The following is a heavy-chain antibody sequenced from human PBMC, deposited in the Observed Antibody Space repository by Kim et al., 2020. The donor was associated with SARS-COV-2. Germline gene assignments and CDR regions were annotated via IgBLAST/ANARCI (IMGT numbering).Heavy chain of an antibody. J-gene: IGHJ4*02. D-gene: IGHD3-22*01. V-gene: IGHV3-11*01. Sequence: GGYLRLSCAGSGFVVSDHYMSWIRQAPGNGLEWVSYMSSSGSAIYYADSVKGRFTISRDNGKNSLYLQMDSLRPDDTAVYYCARGLYGSSGYFDYWGQGTLVTVSA. CDR2: MSSSGSAI. CDR1: GFVVSDHY. CDR3: ARGLYGSSGYFDY.